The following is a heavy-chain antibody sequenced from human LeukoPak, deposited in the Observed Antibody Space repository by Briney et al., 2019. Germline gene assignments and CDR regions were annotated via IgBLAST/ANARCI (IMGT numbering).Heavy chain of an antibody. CDR1: GFTVSSNY. Sequence: GGSLRLSCAASGFTVSSNYMSWVRQAPGKGLEWVSVIYSGGSTYYADSVKGRFTISRDNSKNTLYLQMNSLRAEDTAVYYCARLDMDYYDSSGYGFDYRGQGTLVTVSS. CDR2: IYSGGST. D-gene: IGHD3-22*01. V-gene: IGHV3-53*01. CDR3: ARLDMDYYDSSGYGFDY. J-gene: IGHJ4*02.